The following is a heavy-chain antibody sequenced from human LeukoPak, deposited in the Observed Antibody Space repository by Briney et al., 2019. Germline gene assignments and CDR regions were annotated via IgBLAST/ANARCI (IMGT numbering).Heavy chain of an antibody. CDR1: GFTFRSYE. J-gene: IGHJ6*04. D-gene: IGHD3-10*02. CDR2: ISSSGRTI. CDR3: AELGITMIGGV. V-gene: IGHV3-48*03. Sequence: PGGSLRLSCAASGFTFRSYEMNSVRQAPGRGLEWVSYISSSGRTIYYAPSVKGRFTISRDNAKKSLYLQMNSLRAEDTAVYYCAELGITMIGGVWGKGTTVTISS.